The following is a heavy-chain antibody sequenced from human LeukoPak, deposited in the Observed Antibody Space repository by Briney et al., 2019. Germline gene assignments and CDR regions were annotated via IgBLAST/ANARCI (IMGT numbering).Heavy chain of an antibody. CDR2: IYYSGST. CDR3: ARGDELLWFGAYYYYYYGMDV. J-gene: IGHJ6*02. D-gene: IGHD3-10*01. V-gene: IGHV4-31*03. CDR1: GGSVSSGSYY. Sequence: PSETLSLTCTVSGGSVSSGSYYWSWIRQHPGKGLEWIGYIYYSGSTYYNPSLKSRVTISVDTSKNQFSLELSSVTAADTAVYYCARGDELLWFGAYYYYYYGMDVWGQGTTVTVSS.